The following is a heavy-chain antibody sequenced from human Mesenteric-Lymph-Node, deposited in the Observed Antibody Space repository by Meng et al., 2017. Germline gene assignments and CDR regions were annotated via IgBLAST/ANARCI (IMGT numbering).Heavy chain of an antibody. V-gene: IGHV4-30-2*01. CDR1: GDSITRGDYS. J-gene: IGHJ5*02. CDR3: VRDTRRGGGWFDP. D-gene: IGHD2-15*01. CDR2: IYHGVNI. Sequence: EAGSGLVKPSQTLSLTCAGSGDSITRGDYSWTWIRQPPGKGLEWIGYIYHGVNIYYTPSLRSRVTISVDKSRSQFSLKLTSVSAADTAVYYCVRDTRRGGGWFDPWGQGTLVTVSS.